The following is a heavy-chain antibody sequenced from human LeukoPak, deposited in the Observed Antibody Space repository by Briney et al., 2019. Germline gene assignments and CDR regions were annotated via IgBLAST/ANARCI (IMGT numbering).Heavy chain of an antibody. V-gene: IGHV1-46*01. J-gene: IGHJ4*02. Sequence: GASVKVSCKASGYTFTSYYMHWVRQAPGQGLEWMGIINPSGGSTSYAQKFQGSVTMTRDTSTSTVYMELSSLRSEDTAVYYCARGEVVVVVAATETFGYWGQGTLVTVSS. D-gene: IGHD2-15*01. CDR1: GYTFTSYY. CDR2: INPSGGST. CDR3: ARGEVVVVVAATETFGY.